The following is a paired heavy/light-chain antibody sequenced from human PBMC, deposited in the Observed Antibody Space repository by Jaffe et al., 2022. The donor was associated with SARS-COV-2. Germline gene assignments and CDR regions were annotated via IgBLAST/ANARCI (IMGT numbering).Heavy chain of an antibody. J-gene: IGHJ4*02. CDR3: AREVYYGTGAYFDY. V-gene: IGHV3-30-3*01. D-gene: IGHD2-8*02. Sequence: QVQLVESGGGVVQPGRSLRLSCAASGFTFSSNSMHWVRQPPGKGLEWVAVISYDGSNKYYADSVKGRFTISRDNSKNTLSLQVSSLRPEDTAVYYCAREVYYGTGAYFDYWGQGTLVIVSS. CDR1: GFTFSSNS. CDR2: ISYDGSNK.
Light chain of an antibody. V-gene: IGLV1-51*01. CDR2: DNN. CDR1: SSNIGNNY. J-gene: IGLJ3*02. Sequence: QSVLTQPPSVSAAPGQKVTISCSGSSSNIGNNYVCWYQQLPGTAPHLLIYDNNKRPSGIPDRFSGSKSGTSATLGITGLQTGDEADYYCGTWDSSLSAWVFGGGTKLTVL. CDR3: GTWDSSLSAWV.